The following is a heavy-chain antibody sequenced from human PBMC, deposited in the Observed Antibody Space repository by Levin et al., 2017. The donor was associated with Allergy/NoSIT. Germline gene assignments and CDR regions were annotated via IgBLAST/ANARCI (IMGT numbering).Heavy chain of an antibody. J-gene: IGHJ3*02. CDR1: GYTFTSYY. V-gene: IGHV1-46*01. CDR2: INPSGGST. Sequence: ASVKVSCKASGYTFTSYYMHWVRQAPGQGLEWMGIINPSGGSTSYAQKFQGRVTMTRDTSTSTVYMELSSLRSEDTAVYYCAATGADSTGIVPLAFDIWGQGTMVTVSS. CDR3: AATGADSTGIVPLAFDI. D-gene: IGHD1-26*01.